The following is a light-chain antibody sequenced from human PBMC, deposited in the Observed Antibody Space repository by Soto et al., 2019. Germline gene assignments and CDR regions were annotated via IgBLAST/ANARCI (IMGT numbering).Light chain of an antibody. J-gene: IGKJ4*01. Sequence: EIVMTQSPATLSVSPGERATLSCRASQSVSSNLAWYQQTPGQAPRLLIYGASTRATGIPARFSGSGSGTEFTLTISSLQSEDFAVYYCQQYNNWPSLTFGGGTKV. V-gene: IGKV3-15*01. CDR1: QSVSSN. CDR2: GAS. CDR3: QQYNNWPSLT.